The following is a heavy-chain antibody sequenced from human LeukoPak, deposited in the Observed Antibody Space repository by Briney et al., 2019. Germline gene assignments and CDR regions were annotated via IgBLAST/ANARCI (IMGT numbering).Heavy chain of an antibody. Sequence: GGSLRLSCAASGFTFSSYWMSWVRQAPGKGLEWVANIKQDGSEKYYVDSVKGRFTISRDNAKNSLYLQMNSLRAEDTAVYYCARDPVLRYFDWYEGYFDYWGQGTLVTVSS. CDR3: ARDPVLRYFDWYEGYFDY. CDR1: GFTFSSYW. CDR2: IKQDGSEK. D-gene: IGHD3-9*01. V-gene: IGHV3-7*01. J-gene: IGHJ4*02.